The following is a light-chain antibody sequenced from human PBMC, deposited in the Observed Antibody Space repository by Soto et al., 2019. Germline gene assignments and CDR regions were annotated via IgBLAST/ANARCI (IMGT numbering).Light chain of an antibody. CDR1: QSVSSY. Sequence: EIVLTQSPATLSLCPGERATLSCRASQSVSSYLAWYQQKPGQAPRLLIYDTSNRANGIPARFSGSGSGTDFTLSISSLEPEDFALYYCQQRGNWPPTFGGGTRVESK. J-gene: IGKJ4*01. CDR3: QQRGNWPPT. V-gene: IGKV3-11*01. CDR2: DTS.